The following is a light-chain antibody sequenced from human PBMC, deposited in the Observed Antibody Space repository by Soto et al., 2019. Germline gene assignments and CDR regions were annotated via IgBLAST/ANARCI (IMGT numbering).Light chain of an antibody. CDR3: QQYNSAPRT. CDR1: QGINNY. J-gene: IGKJ1*01. CDR2: AAS. Sequence: DTLMTQSPSSLSASVGDRVTITCRASQGINNYLAWYQQKPGKVPKLLIYAASTLHSGVPSRFSGSGSGTDFTLTISSLQPEDVATYYCQQYNSAPRTFGQGTKVEIK. V-gene: IGKV1-27*01.